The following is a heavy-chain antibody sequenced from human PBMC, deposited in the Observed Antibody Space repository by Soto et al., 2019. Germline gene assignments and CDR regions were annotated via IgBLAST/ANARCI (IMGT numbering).Heavy chain of an antibody. V-gene: IGHV4-30-2*01. J-gene: IGHJ5*02. CDR2: IYHSGST. Sequence: QLQLQESGSGLVKPSQTLSLTCAVSGGSISSGGYFWSWIRQPPGKGLEWIGYIYHSGSTYYNQSLKSRVSISVDRSKNQFSLKLSSVTAADTAVYYCSRVRGPYCGSDFYPPTPNWVEPWGQGTLVTVSS. CDR3: SRVRGPYCGSDFYPPTPNWVEP. D-gene: IGHD2-21*02. CDR1: GGSISSGGYF.